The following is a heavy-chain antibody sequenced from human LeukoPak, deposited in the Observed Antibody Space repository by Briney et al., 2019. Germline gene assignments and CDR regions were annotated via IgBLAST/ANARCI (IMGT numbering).Heavy chain of an antibody. CDR1: GGSISSGSYY. V-gene: IGHV4-31*03. J-gene: IGHJ5*02. D-gene: IGHD2-2*01. CDR2: IYYSGST. Sequence: PSETLSLTCTVSGGSISSGSYYWSWIRQHPGKGLEWIGYIYYSGSTYYNPSLKSRVTISVDTSKNQFSLKLSSVTAADTAVYYCARGGIGYCSSTSCYSPNWFDPWGQGTLVTVSS. CDR3: ARGGIGYCSSTSCYSPNWFDP.